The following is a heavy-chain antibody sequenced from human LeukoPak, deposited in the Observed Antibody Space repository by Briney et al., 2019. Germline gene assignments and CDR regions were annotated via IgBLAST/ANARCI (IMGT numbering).Heavy chain of an antibody. CDR1: GGSISSYY. J-gene: IGHJ4*02. CDR3: ASSTSLEMATIPSYFDY. V-gene: IGHV4-4*09. CDR2: IYTSGST. D-gene: IGHD5-24*01. Sequence: SETLSLTCTVSGGSISSYYWSWIRQPPGKGLEWIGYIYTSGSTNYNPSLKSRVTISVDTSKNQFPLKLSSVTAADTAVYYCASSTSLEMATIPSYFDYWGQGTLVTVSS.